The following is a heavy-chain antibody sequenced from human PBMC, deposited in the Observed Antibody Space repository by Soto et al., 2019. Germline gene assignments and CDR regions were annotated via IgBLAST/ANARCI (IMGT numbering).Heavy chain of an antibody. D-gene: IGHD2-8*01. Sequence: GGSLRLSCAASGFTFSSSWMSWVRQAPGKGLEWVANIKEDGSEKYYVDSVKGRFTISRDNAKNSLYLQMNSLRAEDTAVYYCARPRGSWCFDYWGQGTLVTVS. V-gene: IGHV3-7*01. CDR2: IKEDGSEK. CDR1: GFTFSSSW. CDR3: ARPRGSWCFDY. J-gene: IGHJ4*02.